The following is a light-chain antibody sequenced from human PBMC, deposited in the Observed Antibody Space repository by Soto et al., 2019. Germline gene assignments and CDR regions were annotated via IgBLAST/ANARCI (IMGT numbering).Light chain of an antibody. CDR1: SSDVGRYNY. V-gene: IGLV2-14*01. J-gene: IGLJ3*02. CDR2: DVS. Sequence: QSALTQPASVSGSPGQSITISCTGTSSDVGRYNYVSWYQQHPGKAPKLRIYDVSNRPSGVSNRFSGSKSGNAASLTISGLQAEDEADYYCSSYTTSSSWVFGGGTKLTVL. CDR3: SSYTTSSSWV.